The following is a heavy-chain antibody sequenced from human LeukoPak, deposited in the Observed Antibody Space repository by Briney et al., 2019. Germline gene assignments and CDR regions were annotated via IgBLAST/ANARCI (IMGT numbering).Heavy chain of an antibody. J-gene: IGHJ4*02. Sequence: ASVKVSCKVSGYTLTELSMHWVRQAPGKGLELRGGFDPEDGETIYAQKFQGRVTMTEDTSTDTAYMELSSLRSEDTAVYYCATVDDSSGYLGYWGQGTLVTVSS. CDR3: ATVDDSSGYLGY. D-gene: IGHD3-22*01. CDR1: GYTLTELS. V-gene: IGHV1-24*01. CDR2: FDPEDGET.